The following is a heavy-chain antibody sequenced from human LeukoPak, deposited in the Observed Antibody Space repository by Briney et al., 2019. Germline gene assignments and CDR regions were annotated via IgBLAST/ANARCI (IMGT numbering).Heavy chain of an antibody. CDR2: ISSSGNTI. D-gene: IGHD3-10*01. Sequence: PGGSLRLSCAASGFTFSSYEMNWVRQAPGKGLEWVSYISSSGNTIYYADSVKGRFTISRDNAKKSLYLQMNSLRAEDTAVYYCAKELRLRGSGTFDYWGQGTLVTVSS. V-gene: IGHV3-48*03. J-gene: IGHJ4*02. CDR3: AKELRLRGSGTFDY. CDR1: GFTFSSYE.